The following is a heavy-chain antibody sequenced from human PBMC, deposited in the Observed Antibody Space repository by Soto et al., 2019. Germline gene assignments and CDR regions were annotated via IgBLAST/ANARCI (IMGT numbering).Heavy chain of an antibody. CDR3: ARVNSLWFDP. J-gene: IGHJ5*02. CDR1: CGAIINNYW. V-gene: IGHV4-38-2*02. CDR2: IYHSGTT. D-gene: IGHD1-7*01. Sequence: SETLSLTCSVSCGAIINNYWCAWIRQSPGKGLVWIGSIYHSGTTYYNPSLESRVTISVDTSKNQFSLKLSSVTAADTAVYYCARVNSLWFDPWGQGTLVTVSS.